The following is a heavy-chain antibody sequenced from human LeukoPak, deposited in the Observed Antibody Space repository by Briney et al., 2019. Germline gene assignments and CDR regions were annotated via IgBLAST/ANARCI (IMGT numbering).Heavy chain of an antibody. D-gene: IGHD2-15*01. J-gene: IGHJ5*02. Sequence: ASVKVSCKASGYTFTGYYMHWVRQAPGQGLEWMGWINPNSGGTNYAQKFQGRVTMTRDTSISTAYMELSRLRSDDTAVYYRAGTGYCSGGSCYPSVWSGFDPWGQGTLVTVSS. V-gene: IGHV1-2*02. CDR1: GYTFTGYY. CDR2: INPNSGGT. CDR3: AGTGYCSGGSCYPSVWSGFDP.